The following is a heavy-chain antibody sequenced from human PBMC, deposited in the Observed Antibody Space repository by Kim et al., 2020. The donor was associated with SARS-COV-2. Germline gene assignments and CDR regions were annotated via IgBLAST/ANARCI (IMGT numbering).Heavy chain of an antibody. CDR2: IIPIFGTA. Sequence: SVKVSCKASGGTFSSYAISWVRQAPGQGLEWMGGIIPIFGTANYAQKFQGRVTITADESTSTAYMELSSLRSEDTAVYYCARGLGGYSGYGRSVVVTPFDYWGQGTLVTVSS. CDR3: ARGLGGYSGYGRSVVVTPFDY. J-gene: IGHJ4*02. V-gene: IGHV1-69*13. CDR1: GGTFSSYA. D-gene: IGHD5-12*01.